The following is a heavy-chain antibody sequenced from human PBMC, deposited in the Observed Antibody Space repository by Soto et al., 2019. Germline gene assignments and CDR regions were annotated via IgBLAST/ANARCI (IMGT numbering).Heavy chain of an antibody. CDR3: ASQRPCGGGSCFSLRSFDR. D-gene: IGHD2-15*01. J-gene: IGHJ4*02. CDR2: ITGSGGST. V-gene: IGHV3-23*01. CDR1: GFAVSTYA. Sequence: EVQLLESGGGLVQPGGSLRLSCAASGFAVSTYAMSWVRKTPGKGLEWVSTITGSGGSTYYADAVKGRFTISRDSSRNTLYLQMSSLRAEDTAVYSCASQRPCGGGSCFSLRSFDRWGQGTLVTVSS.